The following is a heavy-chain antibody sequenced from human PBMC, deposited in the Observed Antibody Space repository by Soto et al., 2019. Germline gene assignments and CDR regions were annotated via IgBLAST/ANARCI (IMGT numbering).Heavy chain of an antibody. CDR3: ARAVAVPADFDY. J-gene: IGHJ4*02. CDR1: GGTFSSYA. Sequence: GASVKVSCKASGGTFSSYAISWVRQAPGQGLEWMGGIIPIFGTANYAQKFQGRVTITADTSASTAYMELSSLRSEVTAVYYCARAVAVPADFDYWGQGTLVTVSS. D-gene: IGHD6-19*01. V-gene: IGHV1-69*06. CDR2: IIPIFGTA.